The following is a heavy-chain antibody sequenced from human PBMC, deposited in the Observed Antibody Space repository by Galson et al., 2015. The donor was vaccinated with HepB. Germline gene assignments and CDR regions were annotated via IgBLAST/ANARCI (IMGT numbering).Heavy chain of an antibody. Sequence: SLRLSCAASGFTFDDYTMHWVRQAPGKGLEWVSLISWDGGSTYYADSAKGRFTISRDDSKNSLYLQMNSLRTEDTALYYCAKGGNGYSSGYHFDYWGQGTLVTVSS. CDR3: AKGGNGYSSGYHFDY. J-gene: IGHJ4*02. V-gene: IGHV3-43*01. CDR2: ISWDGGST. D-gene: IGHD3-22*01. CDR1: GFTFDDYT.